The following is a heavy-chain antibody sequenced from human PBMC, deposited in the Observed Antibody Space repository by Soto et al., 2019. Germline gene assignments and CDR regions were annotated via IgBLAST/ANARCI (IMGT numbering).Heavy chain of an antibody. J-gene: IGHJ4*02. V-gene: IGHV3-53*01. D-gene: IGHD1-26*01. CDR3: ARDLGGSLDH. CDR2: YYSGGGI. CDR1: GFTVSSTY. Sequence: SGGSLTLSCAASGFTVSSTYMSWVRQVPGKGLEWGSVYYSGGGIYYAEAVAGRFTISRDNSKNTLYLQMNNLRAEDTAVYYCARDLGGSLDHWGQGSLGTVA.